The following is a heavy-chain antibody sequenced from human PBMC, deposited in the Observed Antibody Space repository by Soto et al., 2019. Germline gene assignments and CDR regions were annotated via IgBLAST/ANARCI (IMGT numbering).Heavy chain of an antibody. CDR2: IYHSGST. Sequence: QVQLQESGPGLVKPSGTLSLTCAVSSGSISSSNWWSWVRQPPGKGLEWIGEIYHSGSTNYNPSLKSRVTISVDKSKNQFSLKLSSVTAAYTAVYYCARKARIAASLTYYYYMDVWGKGTTVTVSS. CDR3: ARKARIAASLTYYYYMDV. V-gene: IGHV4-4*02. CDR1: SGSISSSNW. D-gene: IGHD2-15*01. J-gene: IGHJ6*03.